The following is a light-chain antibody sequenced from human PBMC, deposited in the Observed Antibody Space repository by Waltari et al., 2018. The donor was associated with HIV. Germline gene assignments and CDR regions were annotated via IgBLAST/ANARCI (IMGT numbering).Light chain of an antibody. V-gene: IGLV2-14*03. CDR3: RSPARMESVTFGGGSHAVA. Sequence: HSALTQPASVSGSPGQSITISCTASTRDIGNFVSWYHLHSGKAPQLILYPVNRRPSGTSEHFTGPKSGDTASLTISGLQIDDEAEYYGRSPARMESVTFGGGSHAVAFGGGTHLTV. J-gene: IGLJ2*01. CDR1: TRDIGNF. CDR2: PVN.